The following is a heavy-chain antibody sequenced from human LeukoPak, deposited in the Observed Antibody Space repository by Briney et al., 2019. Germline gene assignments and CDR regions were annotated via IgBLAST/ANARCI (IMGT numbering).Heavy chain of an antibody. J-gene: IGHJ4*02. Sequence: ASVKVSCKASGYPFTGYYLHWVRQAPGQGLEWMGWINPNSGFTNYAQKFQGRVTMTRDTSITTAHMELSSLRSDDTAVYYCARSEFSNTWPDYWGQGTLVTVSS. CDR2: INPNSGFT. CDR1: GYPFTGYY. D-gene: IGHD6-13*01. V-gene: IGHV1-2*02. CDR3: ARSEFSNTWPDY.